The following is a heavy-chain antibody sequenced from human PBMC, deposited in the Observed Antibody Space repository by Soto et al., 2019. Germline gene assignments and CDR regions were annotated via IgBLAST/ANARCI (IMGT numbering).Heavy chain of an antibody. Sequence: NPSETLSLTCTVSGGSISSGGYYWSWIRQHPGKGLEWIGYIYYSGSTYYNPSLKSRVTISVDTSKNQFSLKLSSVTAADTAVYYCARVSVVVVAATDDPYYYYYMDGWGKGTTVTVSS. D-gene: IGHD2-15*01. J-gene: IGHJ6*03. V-gene: IGHV4-31*03. CDR3: ARVSVVVVAATDDPYYYYYMDG. CDR2: IYYSGST. CDR1: GGSISSGGYY.